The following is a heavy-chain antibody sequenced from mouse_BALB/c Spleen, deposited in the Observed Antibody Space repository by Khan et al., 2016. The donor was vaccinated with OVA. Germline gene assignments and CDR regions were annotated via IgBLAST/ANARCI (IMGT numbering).Heavy chain of an antibody. CDR3: ARLEDR. Sequence: QVQLKESGPGLVAPSQSLSITCTVSGFSFTSYGVHWVRQPPGKGLEWLGVIWAGGSTNYNSALFSRLSISKDNSKSQVFLKMNDLPADDTATYYCARLEDRWGQGTTLTVSS. CDR2: IWAGGST. V-gene: IGHV2-9*02. J-gene: IGHJ2*01. CDR1: GFSFTSYG.